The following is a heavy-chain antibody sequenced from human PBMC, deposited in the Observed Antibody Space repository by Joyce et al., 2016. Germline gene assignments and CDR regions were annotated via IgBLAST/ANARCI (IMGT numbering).Heavy chain of an antibody. CDR3: ARSAVRGTLSPFFDY. CDR2: INPEYSDT. CDR1: GYSFTSYW. D-gene: IGHD3-16*01. Sequence: EVQLVQSGGEVKKHGESLKISCKGVGYSFTSYWIGWVRQMPGKGLELMGNINPEYSDTRDSPSFQGQVTISVDRSIKTAHLRWGSLRASDTAIYYCARSAVRGTLSPFFDYWGQGSLVTVSS. J-gene: IGHJ4*02. V-gene: IGHV5-51*01.